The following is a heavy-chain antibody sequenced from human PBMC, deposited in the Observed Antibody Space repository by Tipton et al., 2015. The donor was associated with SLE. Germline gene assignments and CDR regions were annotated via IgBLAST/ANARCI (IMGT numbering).Heavy chain of an antibody. CDR2: IYTSGST. Sequence: TLSLTCTVSGGSISSGSYYWSWIRQPAGKGLEWIGRIYTSGSTNYNPSLKSRVTISIDTSKNLFSLNLSSVTAADTAVYYCATYSGNCPRCFQHWGQGTLVTVSS. V-gene: IGHV4-61*02. D-gene: IGHD6-13*01. CDR3: ATYSGNCPRCFQH. J-gene: IGHJ1*01. CDR1: GGSISSGSYY.